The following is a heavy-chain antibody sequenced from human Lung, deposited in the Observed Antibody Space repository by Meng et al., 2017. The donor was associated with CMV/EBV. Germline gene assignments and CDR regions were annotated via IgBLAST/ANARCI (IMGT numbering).Heavy chain of an antibody. CDR1: GFTFSSYS. V-gene: IGHV3-21*01. D-gene: IGHD6-6*01. J-gene: IGHJ6*02. CDR2: MSSSSYYI. Sequence: GESLKISCAASGFTFSSYSMNWVRQAPGKGLEWVSFMSSSSYYIYYGDSVKGRFTISRDNAKNSLYLQMNSLRAEDTAVYYCARAPGAARSEYGMDGWGQGTXVTVSS. CDR3: ARAPGAARSEYGMDG.